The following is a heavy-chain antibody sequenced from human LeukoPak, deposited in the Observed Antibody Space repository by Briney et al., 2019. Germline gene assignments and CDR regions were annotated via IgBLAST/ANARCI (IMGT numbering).Heavy chain of an antibody. Sequence: GASVTVSCKASGYTFTSYYMHWVRQAPGQGLGWMGWINPNSGGTNYAQKFQGRVTMTRDTSISTAYMELSRLRSDDTAVYYCARCVGGSCYSGADYWGQGTLVTVSS. V-gene: IGHV1-2*02. CDR1: GYTFTSYY. CDR3: ARCVGGSCYSGADY. J-gene: IGHJ4*02. CDR2: INPNSGGT. D-gene: IGHD2-15*01.